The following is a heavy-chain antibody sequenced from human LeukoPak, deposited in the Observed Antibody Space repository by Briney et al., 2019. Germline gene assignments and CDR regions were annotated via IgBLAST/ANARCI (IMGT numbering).Heavy chain of an antibody. V-gene: IGHV3-64*01. J-gene: IGHJ6*03. CDR1: GFTFSTYS. D-gene: IGHD2-15*01. Sequence: GGSLRLSCAASGFTFSTYSMHWVRQAPGKGLEFVSAITSNGGKTYYANSVKGRFTISRDNSKNTLYLQMGSLRAEDTAVYYCARVRIPNYYYYYMDVWGKGTTVTVSS. CDR2: ITSNGGKT. CDR3: ARVRIPNYYYYYMDV.